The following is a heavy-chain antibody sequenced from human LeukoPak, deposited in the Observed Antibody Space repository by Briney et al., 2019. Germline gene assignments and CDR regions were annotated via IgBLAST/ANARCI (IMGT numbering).Heavy chain of an antibody. J-gene: IGHJ4*02. V-gene: IGHV4-59*08. D-gene: IGHD3-3*01. CDR2: IYYSGST. Sequence: PSETLSLTCTVSGGSISSYYWSWIRQPPGKGLEWIGYIYYSGSTNYNPSLKSRVTISVDTSKSQFSLKLSSVTAADTAVYYCARRYDFWSGYYFDYWGQGTLVTVSS. CDR1: GGSISSYY. CDR3: ARRYDFWSGYYFDY.